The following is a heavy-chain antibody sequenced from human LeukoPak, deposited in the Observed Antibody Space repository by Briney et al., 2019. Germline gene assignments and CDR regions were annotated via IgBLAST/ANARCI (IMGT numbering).Heavy chain of an antibody. J-gene: IGHJ5*02. D-gene: IGHD4-17*01. CDR3: AKEGTTVTTWNWFDP. CDR1: GFTFDDYT. V-gene: IGHV3-43*01. CDR2: ISWDGGST. Sequence: PGGSLRLSCAASGFTFDDYTMHWVRQAPGKGLEWVSLISWDGGSTYYADSVKGRSTISRDNSKNSLYLQMNSLRTEDTALYYCAKEGTTVTTWNWFDPWGQGTLVTVSS.